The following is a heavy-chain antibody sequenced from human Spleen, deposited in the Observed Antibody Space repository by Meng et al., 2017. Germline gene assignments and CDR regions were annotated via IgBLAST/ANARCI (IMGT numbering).Heavy chain of an antibody. V-gene: IGHV1-24*01. CDR2: FDPEDAEI. D-gene: IGHD3-10*01. Sequence: ASVKVSCKVSGYTLTELSMHWVRQAPGKGLEWMGGFDPEDAEITHAQNFQGRVTMTEDTSTDTAYMELGSKRSDDTAVYSCARSRITMVRGMDYWGQGTLVTVSS. CDR1: GYTLTELS. J-gene: IGHJ4*02. CDR3: ARSRITMVRGMDY.